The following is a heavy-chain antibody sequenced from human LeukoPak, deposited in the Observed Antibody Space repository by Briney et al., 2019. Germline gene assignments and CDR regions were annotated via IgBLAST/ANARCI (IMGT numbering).Heavy chain of an antibody. CDR3: ARDRLQLWTEPHRWFDP. J-gene: IGHJ5*02. V-gene: IGHV4-30-2*01. CDR1: GGSISSGGYY. D-gene: IGHD5-18*01. CDR2: IYHSGST. Sequence: SETLSLTCAVSGGSISSGGYYWSWIRQPPGKGLEWIGYIYHSGSTYYNPSLKSRVTISVDRSKNQFSLKLSSVTAADTAVYYCARDRLQLWTEPHRWFDPWGQGTLVTVSS.